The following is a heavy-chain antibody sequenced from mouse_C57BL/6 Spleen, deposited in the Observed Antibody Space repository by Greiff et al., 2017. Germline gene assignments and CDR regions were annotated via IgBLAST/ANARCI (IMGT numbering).Heavy chain of an antibody. CDR2: IYPGDGDT. CDR3: ATRGYDCSGWYFDV. V-gene: IGHV1-80*01. D-gene: IGHD2-4*01. CDR1: GYAFTSYW. J-gene: IGHJ1*03. Sequence: QVQLQQPGAELVKPGASVKISCKASGYAFTSYWMHWVKQRPGQGLEWIGKIYPGDGDTNYNGKFKGKATLTADKSSSTAYMQLSSLTSADSAVCFCATRGYDCSGWYFDVWGTGTTVTVSS.